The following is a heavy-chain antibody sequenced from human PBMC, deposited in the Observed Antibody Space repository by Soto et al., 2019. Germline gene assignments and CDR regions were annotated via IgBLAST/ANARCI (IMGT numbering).Heavy chain of an antibody. CDR3: ASGGKVPYYYGMDV. V-gene: IGHV3-48*03. CDR2: IGATSSSGSNF. D-gene: IGHD3-16*01. J-gene: IGHJ6*02. CDR1: GFSLSSFA. Sequence: EVQLEESGGGLVQPGGSLRLSCAASGFSLSSFALNWVRQAPGKGLEWVSYIGATSSSGSNFYYAASVKGRFTISRDSAKNSLFLQMNSLRDEDTAIYYCASGGKVPYYYGMDVWGQGTTVTVSS.